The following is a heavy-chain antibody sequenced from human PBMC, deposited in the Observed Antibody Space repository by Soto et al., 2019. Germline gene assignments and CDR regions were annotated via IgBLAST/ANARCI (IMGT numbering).Heavy chain of an antibody. V-gene: IGHV4-61*08. J-gene: IGHJ6*02. CDR2: IYYSGST. CDR3: ARGLGCSGGSCYANGMDV. Sequence: PSETLSLTCSVSGGSITSPVYYWGWVRQSPGKGLEWIGAIYYSGSTNYNPSLKSRVTISVDTSKNQFSLKLSSVTAADTAVYYCARGLGCSGGSCYANGMDVWGQGTTVTVSS. CDR1: GGSITSPVYY. D-gene: IGHD2-15*01.